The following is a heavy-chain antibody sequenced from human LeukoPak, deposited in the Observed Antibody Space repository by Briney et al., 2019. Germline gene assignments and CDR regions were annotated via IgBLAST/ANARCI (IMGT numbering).Heavy chain of an antibody. CDR2: INHSGST. D-gene: IGHD6-13*01. Sequence: SETLSLTCAVYGGSFSGYYWSWIRQPPGKGLEWIGEINHSGSTNYNPSLKSRVTISVDTSKNQFSLKLSSVTAADTAVYYCARGIAAAGTRFDPWRQGTLVTVSS. CDR3: ARGIAAAGTRFDP. V-gene: IGHV4-34*01. CDR1: GGSFSGYY. J-gene: IGHJ5*02.